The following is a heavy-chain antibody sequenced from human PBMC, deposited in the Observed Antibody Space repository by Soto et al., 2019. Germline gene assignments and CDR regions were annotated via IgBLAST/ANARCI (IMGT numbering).Heavy chain of an antibody. CDR1: GGSISSSSYY. V-gene: IGHV4-39*01. D-gene: IGHD5-18*01. J-gene: IGHJ6*02. CDR3: ACIFSGGYGYGFYYYGMDV. CDR2: IYYSGST. Sequence: SETLSLTCTVSGGSISSSSYYWGWIRQPPGKGLEWIGSIYYSGSTYYNPSLKSRVTIPVDTSKNQFSLKLSSVTAADTAVYYCACIFSGGYGYGFYYYGMDVWGQGTTVTVSS.